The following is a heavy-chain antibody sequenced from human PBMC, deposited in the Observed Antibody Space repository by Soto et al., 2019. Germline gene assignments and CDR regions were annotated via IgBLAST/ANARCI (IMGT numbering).Heavy chain of an antibody. CDR2: VYHSATT. J-gene: IGHJ6*02. D-gene: IGHD2-15*01. Sequence: QVRLQESGPGLVRPSETLSLTCAVSGGSVDSAHHFWSWLRLPPGKGLEWIGYVYHSATTNYSPSLRSRVTRSADTSKNQFSLMLQSVTAADTALYFCARGEWGSGHYGMDVWGRGTSGTVSS. CDR1: GGSVDSAHHF. V-gene: IGHV4-61*01. CDR3: ARGEWGSGHYGMDV.